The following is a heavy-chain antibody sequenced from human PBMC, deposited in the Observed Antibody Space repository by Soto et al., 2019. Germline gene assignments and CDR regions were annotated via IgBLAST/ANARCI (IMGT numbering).Heavy chain of an antibody. Sequence: EVQLLESGGGLAQPGGSLRLSCAGSGFTFSDYAISWVRQAPGKGLEGVSAMSGSGGSIYYADSVKGRFTISRDNSKNTVYLQMSSLRGEDTAIYDCAKPFGSDWLLDYWGRGTLVTVSS. J-gene: IGHJ4*02. CDR3: AKPFGSDWLLDY. V-gene: IGHV3-23*01. D-gene: IGHD3-9*01. CDR2: MSGSGGSI. CDR1: GFTFSDYA.